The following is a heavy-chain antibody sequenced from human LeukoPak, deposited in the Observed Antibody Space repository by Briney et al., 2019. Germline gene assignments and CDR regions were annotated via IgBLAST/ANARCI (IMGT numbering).Heavy chain of an antibody. J-gene: IGHJ6*03. Sequence: GGSLRLSFAASGFTFSNAWMSWVRQAPGKGLEWVGRIKSKTDGGTTDYAAPVKGRFTISRDDSKNTLYLQMNSLKTEDTAVYYCTTDGDIVVVPAAIFYYYMDVWGKGTTVTVSS. CDR1: GFTFSNAW. CDR2: IKSKTDGGTT. CDR3: TTDGDIVVVPAAIFYYYMDV. D-gene: IGHD2-2*01. V-gene: IGHV3-15*01.